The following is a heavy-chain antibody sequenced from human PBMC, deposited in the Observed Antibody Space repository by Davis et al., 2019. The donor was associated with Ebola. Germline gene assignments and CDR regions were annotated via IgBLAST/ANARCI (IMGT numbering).Heavy chain of an antibody. D-gene: IGHD4-23*01. CDR2: IRSKAYGGTT. CDR1: GFTFGDYA. Sequence: PGGSLRLSCTASGFTFGDYAMSWFRQAPGKGLEWVGFIRSKAYGGTTEYAASVKGRFTISRHDSKSIAYLQMNSLKTEDTAVYYCTRDHDYGGNSWYYYYYMDVWGKGTTVTVSS. CDR3: TRDHDYGGNSWYYYYYMDV. V-gene: IGHV3-49*03. J-gene: IGHJ6*03.